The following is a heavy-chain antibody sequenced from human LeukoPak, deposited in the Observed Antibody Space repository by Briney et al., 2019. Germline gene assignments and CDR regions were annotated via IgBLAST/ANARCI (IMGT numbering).Heavy chain of an antibody. CDR2: ISSSGSTI. J-gene: IGHJ4*02. CDR3: ARVVDY. V-gene: IGHV3-48*03. CDR1: GFSFSSYE. Sequence: HPGGALRLSCAASGFSFSSYEMYCGREAPGGGVEWVSYISSSGSTIYYADSVKGRFTISRDNAKNSLYLQMNSLRAEDTAVYSCARVVDYWGQGTLVTVSS.